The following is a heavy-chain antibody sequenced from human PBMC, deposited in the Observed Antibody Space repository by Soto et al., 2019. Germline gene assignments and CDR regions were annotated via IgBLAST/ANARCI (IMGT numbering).Heavy chain of an antibody. D-gene: IGHD6-19*01. Sequence: GASVKVSCKASGFTFTSSAVQWVRQARGQRLEWIGWIVVGGGNTNYAQKFQERVTITRDMSTSTAYMELSSLRSEDTAVYYCAAEEDSSGWYGSADAFDIWGQGTMVTVSS. CDR1: GFTFTSSA. CDR3: AAEEDSSGWYGSADAFDI. V-gene: IGHV1-58*01. J-gene: IGHJ3*02. CDR2: IVVGGGNT.